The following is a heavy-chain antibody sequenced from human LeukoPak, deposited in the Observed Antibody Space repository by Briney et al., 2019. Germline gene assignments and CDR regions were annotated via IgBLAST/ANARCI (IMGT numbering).Heavy chain of an antibody. CDR2: IYYSGST. Sequence: SETLSLTCTVSGGSISSSSYYWGWVRQPPGKGLEWIGSIYYSGSTYYNPSLKSRVTISVDTSKNQFSLKLSSVTAADTAVYYCARGSIFDPWGQGTLVTVSS. CDR1: GGSISSSSYY. J-gene: IGHJ5*02. CDR3: ARGSIFDP. V-gene: IGHV4-39*01.